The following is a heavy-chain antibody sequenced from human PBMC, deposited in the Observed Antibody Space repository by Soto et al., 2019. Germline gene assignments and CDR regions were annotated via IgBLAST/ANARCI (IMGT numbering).Heavy chain of an antibody. D-gene: IGHD3-22*01. CDR1: GGSFSCYY. CDR2: INHSGST. J-gene: IGHJ4*02. CDR3: ARSPYDSSGYYNY. Sequence: SETLSLTCAVYGGSFSCYYWSWIRQPPGKGLEWIGEINHSGSTNYNPSLKSRVTISVDTSKNQFSLKLSSVTAADTAVYYCARSPYDSSGYYNYWGQGTLVTSPQ. V-gene: IGHV4-34*01.